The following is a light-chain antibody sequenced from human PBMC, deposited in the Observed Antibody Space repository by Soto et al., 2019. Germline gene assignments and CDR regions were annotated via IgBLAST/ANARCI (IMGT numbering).Light chain of an antibody. CDR3: QSYDSSLTTFV. V-gene: IGLV1-40*01. CDR1: SSNVGAEYD. J-gene: IGLJ1*01. CDR2: GDN. Sequence: QSVLTQPTCVSWAPGQMVAISCTGSSSNVGAEYDVYWYQQLPGAAPKRLIYGDNNRPSGVPDRFSGSKSGTSASLAITGRQPDDEADYYCQSYDSSLTTFVFGTGTKVTVL.